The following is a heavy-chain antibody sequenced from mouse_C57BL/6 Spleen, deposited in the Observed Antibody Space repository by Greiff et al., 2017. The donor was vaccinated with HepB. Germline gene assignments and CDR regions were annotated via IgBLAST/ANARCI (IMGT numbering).Heavy chain of an antibody. CDR1: GFTFTDYY. J-gene: IGHJ2*01. CDR2: IRNKANGYTT. V-gene: IGHV7-3*01. Sequence: EVQRVESGGGLVQPGGSLSLSCAASGFTFTDYYMSWVRQPPGKALEWLGFIRNKANGYTTEYSASVKGRFTISRDNSQSILYLQMNALRAEDSATYYCARLNSNHFDYWGQGTTLTVSS. D-gene: IGHD2-5*01. CDR3: ARLNSNHFDY.